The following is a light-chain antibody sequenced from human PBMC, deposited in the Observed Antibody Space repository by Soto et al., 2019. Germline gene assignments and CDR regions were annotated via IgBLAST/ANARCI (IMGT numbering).Light chain of an antibody. V-gene: IGLV2-14*01. CDR2: EVS. CDR1: SRDFGGYNY. J-gene: IGLJ1*01. CDR3: SSYTSSSTYV. Sequence: QSVLTQPASVSGSAGQSITISWTGTSRDFGGYNYVSGDHQHPGKAPKLMIYEVSHRPSGVSNRFSGSKSGNTASLTISGPQAEDEADYYCSSYTSSSTYVFGTGTKVTVL.